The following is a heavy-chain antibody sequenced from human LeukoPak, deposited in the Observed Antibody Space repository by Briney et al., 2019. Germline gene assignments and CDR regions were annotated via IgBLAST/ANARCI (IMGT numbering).Heavy chain of an antibody. CDR1: GGSISSYY. CDR3: ARLDYYYDSRDYYFDY. Sequence: AETLSLTCTVSGGSISSYYWSWIRQPPGKGLEWIGYIDYSGSTNYNPSLKSRVTISVDTSKNQFSLKLSSVTAADTAMYYCARLDYYYDSRDYYFDYWGQGTLVTVSS. D-gene: IGHD3-22*01. CDR2: IDYSGST. J-gene: IGHJ4*02. V-gene: IGHV4-59*08.